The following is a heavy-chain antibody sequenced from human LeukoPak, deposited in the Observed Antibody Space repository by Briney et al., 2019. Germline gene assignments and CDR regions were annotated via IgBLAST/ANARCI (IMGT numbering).Heavy chain of an antibody. V-gene: IGHV3-48*03. J-gene: IGHJ4*02. D-gene: IGHD1-1*01. Sequence: PGGSLRLSCAASGFTFSSYEMNWVRQAPGKGLEWVSYISSSGSTIYYADSVKGRFTISRDNAKNSLYLQMNSLRAKDTAVYYCAGDIPGTTSLFDYWGQGTLVTVSS. CDR1: GFTFSSYE. CDR3: AGDIPGTTSLFDY. CDR2: ISSSGSTI.